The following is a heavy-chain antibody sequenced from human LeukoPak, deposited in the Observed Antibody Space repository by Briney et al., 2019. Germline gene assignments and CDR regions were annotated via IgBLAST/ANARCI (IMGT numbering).Heavy chain of an antibody. V-gene: IGHV4-61*01. CDR1: GGSISSGSYY. CDR2: IYYSGST. CDR3: ARVGRFDAFDI. Sequence: NPSETLSLTCTVSGGSISSGSYYWNWIRQPPGKGLEWIGYIYYSGSTNYNPSLKSRVTISVDTSKNQFSLKLSSVTAADTAVYYCARVGRFDAFDIWGQGTMVTVSS. J-gene: IGHJ3*02.